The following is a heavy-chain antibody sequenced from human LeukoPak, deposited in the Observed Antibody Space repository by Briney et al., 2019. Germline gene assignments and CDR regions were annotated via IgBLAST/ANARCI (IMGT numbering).Heavy chain of an antibody. CDR1: GFTFNNYA. J-gene: IGHJ4*02. CDR2: ISDGGTT. D-gene: IGHD5-12*01. Sequence: GESLRLSCAASGFTFNNYAFNWVRQPPGKGLEWVSGISDGGTTYYADSVKGRFTISRDNAKNSLYLQMNSLRAEYTAFYYCARDDPYSGYDYDYWGRGVLVTVSS. V-gene: IGHV3-20*04. CDR3: ARDDPYSGYDYDY.